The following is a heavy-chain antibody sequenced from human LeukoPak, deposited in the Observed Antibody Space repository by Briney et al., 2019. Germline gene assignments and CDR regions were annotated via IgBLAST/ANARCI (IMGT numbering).Heavy chain of an antibody. Sequence: GGSLRLSCAASGFTFSTFWMTWVRQAPGKGLEWVANIRHDGSDKYYVDSVRGRVTISRDNAKNSLYLQVNSLGAEDTAVYYCARLIGSKADGMDVWGQGTTVTVSS. CDR3: ARLIGSKADGMDV. D-gene: IGHD3-10*01. CDR1: GFTFSTFW. CDR2: IRHDGSDK. J-gene: IGHJ6*02. V-gene: IGHV3-7*01.